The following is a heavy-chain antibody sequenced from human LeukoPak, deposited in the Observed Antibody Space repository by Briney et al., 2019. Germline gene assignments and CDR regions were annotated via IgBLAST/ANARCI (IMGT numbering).Heavy chain of an antibody. CDR2: ISPGGGTST. D-gene: IGHD4-17*01. Sequence: GGSLRLSCAASGFTFSSYTMSWVRQGPGKGLEWVSVISPGGGTSTSYADSVKGRFTISRDNSKNTLYLQMNNQRADDTAIYYCARSPPLGAFDYWGQGTLVTVSS. J-gene: IGHJ4*02. V-gene: IGHV3-23*01. CDR1: GFTFSSYT. CDR3: ARSPPLGAFDY.